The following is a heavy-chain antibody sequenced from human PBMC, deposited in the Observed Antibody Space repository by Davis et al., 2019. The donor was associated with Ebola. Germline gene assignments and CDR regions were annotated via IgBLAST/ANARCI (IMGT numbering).Heavy chain of an antibody. CDR1: GDSVSIKSAG. J-gene: IGHJ4*02. CDR3: ASGWLRTYFDY. Sequence: SCAISGDSVSIKSAGWNWIRQSPSRGLEWLGRTYYNSKWFHDYAPSVKTRITINADTSKNLFSLQLSSVTPEDTAVYYCASGWLRTYFDYWGQGALVTVSS. D-gene: IGHD5-12*01. CDR2: TYYNSKWFH. V-gene: IGHV6-1*01.